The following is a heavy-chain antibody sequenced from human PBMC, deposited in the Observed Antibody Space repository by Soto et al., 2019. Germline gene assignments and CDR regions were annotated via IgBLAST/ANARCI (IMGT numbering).Heavy chain of an antibody. V-gene: IGHV4-4*07. Sequence: QVQLQESGPGLVKPSETLSLTCTVSGDSISNVYWSWIRQPAGKGLESMGRVSASARTNYNPSLQRRVTMDIEKSKEQFSLRRTSVAAAATALYFWGTGMGGSLDLWGRGTLVIVSS. CDR3: GTGMGGSLDL. D-gene: IGHD3-16*01. CDR2: VSASART. J-gene: IGHJ2*01. CDR1: GDSISNVY.